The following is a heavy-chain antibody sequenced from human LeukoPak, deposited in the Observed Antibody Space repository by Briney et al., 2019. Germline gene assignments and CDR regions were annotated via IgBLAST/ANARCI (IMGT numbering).Heavy chain of an antibody. D-gene: IGHD3-22*01. V-gene: IGHV3-21*01. CDR2: ISSSSSYI. Sequence: GGSLRLSCAASGFTFSSYSMNRFRQAPGKGLEWVSSISSSSSYIYYADSVKGRFTISRDNAKNSLYLQMNSLRAEDTAVYYCARVLQYDSSGRRDYWGQGTLVTVSS. J-gene: IGHJ4*02. CDR1: GFTFSSYS. CDR3: ARVLQYDSSGRRDY.